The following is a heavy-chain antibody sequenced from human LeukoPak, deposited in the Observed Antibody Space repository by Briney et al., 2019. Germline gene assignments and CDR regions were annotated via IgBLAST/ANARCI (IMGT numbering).Heavy chain of an antibody. CDR2: INPSGGST. V-gene: IGHV1-46*01. CDR1: GYTFTGYY. J-gene: IGHJ1*01. Sequence: GASVKVSCKASGYTFTGYYMHWVRQAPGQGLEWMGIINPSGGSTGYAQKFQGRVTMTRDMSTSTVYMELSSLRSEDTAVYYCARGGNEVVADAEYFQHWGQGTLVTVSS. CDR3: ARGGNEVVADAEYFQH. D-gene: IGHD3-22*01.